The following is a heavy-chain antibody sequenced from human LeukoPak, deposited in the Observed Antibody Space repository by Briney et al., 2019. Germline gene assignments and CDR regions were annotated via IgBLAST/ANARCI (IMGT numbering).Heavy chain of an antibody. CDR1: GFTLSSYG. CDR2: ISYDGSNR. D-gene: IGHD5-18*01. CDR3: AKDIGIYSYGYAFDY. V-gene: IGHV3-30*18. Sequence: PGGSLRLSCAASGFTLSSYGMHWVRQAPGKGLEWVAVISYDGSNRYYADSVKGRFTISRDNSKNTLYLQMNSLRAEDTAVYYCAKDIGIYSYGYAFDYWGQGTLVTVSS. J-gene: IGHJ4*02.